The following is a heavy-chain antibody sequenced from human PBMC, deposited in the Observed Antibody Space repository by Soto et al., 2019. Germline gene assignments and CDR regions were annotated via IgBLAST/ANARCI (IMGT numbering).Heavy chain of an antibody. CDR2: ISYDGSNK. CDR1: GFTFSSYG. V-gene: IGHV3-30*18. CDR3: AKARYPTDWYFDL. D-gene: IGHD1-1*01. J-gene: IGHJ2*01. Sequence: QVQLVESGGGVVQPGRSLRLSCAASGFTFSSYGMHWVRQAPGKGLERVAVISYDGSNKYYADSVKGRFTISRDNSKNTLYLQMNSLRAEDTAVYYCAKARYPTDWYFDLWGRGTLVTVSS.